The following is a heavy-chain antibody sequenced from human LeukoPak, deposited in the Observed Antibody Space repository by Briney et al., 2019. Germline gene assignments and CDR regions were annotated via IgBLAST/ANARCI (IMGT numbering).Heavy chain of an antibody. J-gene: IGHJ4*02. CDR3: ARAGFTETGTPFTQVTN. CDR2: INPSGGST. Sequence: GASVKVSCKASGYTFTSYYMHWVRQAPGQGLEWMGIINPSGGSTNYAQKFQGRVTMTRDTSTSTVYMELSSLRSEDTAVYYCARAGFTETGTPFTQVTNWGQGTLVTVSS. V-gene: IGHV1-46*01. D-gene: IGHD1-7*01. CDR1: GYTFTSYY.